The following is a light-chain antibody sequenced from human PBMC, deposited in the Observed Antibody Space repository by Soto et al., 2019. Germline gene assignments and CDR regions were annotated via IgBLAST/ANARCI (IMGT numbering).Light chain of an antibody. CDR2: DVI. CDR3: CSYAGNPYV. CDR1: SNDIGRYIH. J-gene: IGLJ1*01. V-gene: IGLV2-11*01. Sequence: QSVLTQPPSVSGSPGQAVTISCTGTSNDIGRYIHVSWYQQHPGKAPKLMIYDVIQRPSVVPDRFSGSKSGNTASLTISGLQAEDEADYYCCSYAGNPYVFGTGTQLTVL.